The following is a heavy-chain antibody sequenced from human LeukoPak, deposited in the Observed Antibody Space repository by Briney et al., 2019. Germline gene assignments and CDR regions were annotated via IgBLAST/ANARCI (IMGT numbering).Heavy chain of an antibody. Sequence: PGGSLRLSCAASGFTVSSNYMSWVRQAPGKGLEWVSVIYRGGSTYYADSVKGRFTISRDNFKNTLYLQMNSLRAEDTAVYYCARGGVNTMVRGVIRYYYMDVWGKGTTVTISS. CDR2: IYRGGST. D-gene: IGHD3-10*01. CDR1: GFTVSSNY. V-gene: IGHV3-53*01. J-gene: IGHJ6*03. CDR3: ARGGVNTMVRGVIRYYYMDV.